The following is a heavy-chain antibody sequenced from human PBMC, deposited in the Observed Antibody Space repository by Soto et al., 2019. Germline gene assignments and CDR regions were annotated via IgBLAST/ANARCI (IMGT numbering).Heavy chain of an antibody. CDR2: INTNGGST. V-gene: IGHV3-64*01. D-gene: IGHD5-12*01. CDR3: ARDLAGYSGYAFDY. J-gene: IGHJ4*02. CDR1: GFTFSSYA. Sequence: GGSLRLSCAASGFTFSSYAMHWVRQAPGKGVEYVSTINTNGGSTYYANSVKGRFTIPRDNSKNTLYLQMGSLRAEDMAVYYCARDLAGYSGYAFDYWGQGTLVTVS.